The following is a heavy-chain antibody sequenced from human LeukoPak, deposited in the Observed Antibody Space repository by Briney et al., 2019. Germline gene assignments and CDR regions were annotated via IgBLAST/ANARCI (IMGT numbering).Heavy chain of an antibody. CDR1: GGSISSGGYY. D-gene: IGHD3-10*01. V-gene: IGHV4-31*03. CDR2: IYYSGST. Sequence: PSETLSLTCTVSGGSISSGGYYWSWIRQHPGKGLEWIGYIYYSGSTYYNPSLKSRVTISVDTSKNQFSLKLSSVTAADTAVYYCARDPRLVGSGSYPIWGQGTMVTVSS. CDR3: ARDPRLVGSGSYPI. J-gene: IGHJ3*02.